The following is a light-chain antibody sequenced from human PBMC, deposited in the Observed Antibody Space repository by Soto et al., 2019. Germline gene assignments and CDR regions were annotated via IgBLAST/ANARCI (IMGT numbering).Light chain of an antibody. V-gene: IGKV3-11*01. Sequence: VVLTQSPSTLALSPGKRATIPCRSSLNVSVYLDWYQQKPGQAPRLLLSDASNRATGIPARFSGSGSGTDFTLTISSLEPEDFAVYYCHQRQYWPPITFGQGTRLEIK. CDR1: LNVSVY. CDR3: HQRQYWPPIT. CDR2: DAS. J-gene: IGKJ5*01.